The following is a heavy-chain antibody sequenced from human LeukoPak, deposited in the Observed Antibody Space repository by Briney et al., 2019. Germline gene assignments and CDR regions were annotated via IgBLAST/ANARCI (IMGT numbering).Heavy chain of an antibody. V-gene: IGHV1-69*13. Sequence: GASVKVSFKASGGTFSSYAISWVRQAPGQGLEWMGGIIPIFGTANYAQKLQGRVTITADESTSTAYMELSSLRSEDTAVYYCARVPPRYCSGGSCSPFDYWGQGTLVTVSS. CDR2: IIPIFGTA. D-gene: IGHD2-15*01. J-gene: IGHJ4*02. CDR3: ARVPPRYCSGGSCSPFDY. CDR1: GGTFSSYA.